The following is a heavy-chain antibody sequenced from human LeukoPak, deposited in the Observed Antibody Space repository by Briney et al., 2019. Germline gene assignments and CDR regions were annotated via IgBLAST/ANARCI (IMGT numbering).Heavy chain of an antibody. CDR2: IYYSGST. D-gene: IGHD3-10*01. CDR3: ARRGVRGVGLDY. V-gene: IGHV4-31*03. J-gene: IGHJ4*02. Sequence: SETLSLTCTVSGGSISSGGYYWSWIRQHPGKGLEWIGYIYYSGSTYYNPSLKSRVTISVDTSKNQFSLKLSSVTAADTAVYYCARRGVRGVGLDYWGQGTLVTVSS. CDR1: GGSISSGGYY.